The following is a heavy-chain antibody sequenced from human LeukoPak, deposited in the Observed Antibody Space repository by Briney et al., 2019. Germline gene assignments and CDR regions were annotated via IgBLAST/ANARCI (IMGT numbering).Heavy chain of an antibody. CDR2: IKQDGSEK. CDR1: GFTFSRYW. Sequence: GASLKLSCAASGFTFSRYWMNWVRQAPGKGLEWVADIKQDGSEKFYVDSVMGRFTISRDTGKSSLYLQMNSLRAEDTAVYYCARCLAGADDWGQGTLVTVSS. J-gene: IGHJ4*02. V-gene: IGHV3-7*01. D-gene: IGHD3-16*01. CDR3: ARCLAGADD.